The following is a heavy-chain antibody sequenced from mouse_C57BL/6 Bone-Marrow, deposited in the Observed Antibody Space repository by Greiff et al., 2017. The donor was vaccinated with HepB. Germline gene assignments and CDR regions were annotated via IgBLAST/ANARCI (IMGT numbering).Heavy chain of an antibody. D-gene: IGHD2-4*01. CDR3: TRRGIYDYALYY. Sequence: QVQLQQPGAELVKPGASVKLSCKASGYTFTSYWMHWVKQRPGQGLEWIGMIHPNSGSTNYNEKYKSKAKLTVDKSASKAYMQLSSLTSEDSAVYYCTRRGIYDYALYYWGQGTTLTVSS. V-gene: IGHV1-64*01. CDR1: GYTFTSYW. J-gene: IGHJ2*01. CDR2: IHPNSGST.